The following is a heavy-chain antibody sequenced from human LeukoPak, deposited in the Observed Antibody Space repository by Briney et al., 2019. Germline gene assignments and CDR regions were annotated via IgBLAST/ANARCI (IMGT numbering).Heavy chain of an antibody. CDR2: IYTSGST. V-gene: IGHV4-4*07. CDR3: ARDRVDSSGYYYYYGMDV. D-gene: IGHD6-19*01. J-gene: IGHJ6*02. Sequence: SETLSLTCTVSGGSISSYYWSWIRQPAGKGLEWIGRIYTSGSTNYNPSLRSRVTMSVDTSKNQFSLKLSSVTAADTAVYYCARDRVDSSGYYYYYGMDVWGQGTTVTVSS. CDR1: GGSISSYY.